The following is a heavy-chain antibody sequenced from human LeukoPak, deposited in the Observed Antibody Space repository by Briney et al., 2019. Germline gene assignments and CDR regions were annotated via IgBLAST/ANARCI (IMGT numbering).Heavy chain of an antibody. CDR2: IYTSGST. V-gene: IGHV4-4*07. CDR3: ARANYDILTGYYIYFDL. J-gene: IGHJ2*01. D-gene: IGHD3-9*01. Sequence: SETLSLTCTVSGGSISSYYWSWIRQPAGKGLEWIGRIYTSGSTNYNPSLKSRVTMSVDTSKNQFSLKLSSVTAADTAVYYCARANYDILTGYYIYFDLWGRGTLVTVSS. CDR1: GGSISSYY.